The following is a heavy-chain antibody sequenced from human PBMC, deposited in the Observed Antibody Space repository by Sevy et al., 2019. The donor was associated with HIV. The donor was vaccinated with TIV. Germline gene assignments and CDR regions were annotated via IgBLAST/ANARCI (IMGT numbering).Heavy chain of an antibody. D-gene: IGHD3-16*01. Sequence: SETLSLTCAVYGGSFGTYFWSWIRQPPGKGLEWIGELNHSGTTNYNPSLKSRVTISLDTSKNQFSLKLRSVTAADTAMYYCAREGGDCWGQGTLVTVSS. CDR1: GGSFGTYF. J-gene: IGHJ4*02. CDR2: LNHSGTT. CDR3: AREGGDC. V-gene: IGHV4-34*01.